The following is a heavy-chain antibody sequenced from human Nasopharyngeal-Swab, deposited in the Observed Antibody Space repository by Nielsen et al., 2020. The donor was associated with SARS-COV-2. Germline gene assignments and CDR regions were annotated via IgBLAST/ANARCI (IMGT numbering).Heavy chain of an antibody. D-gene: IGHD3-10*01. CDR1: GFTFSSYS. CDR2: ISSSSSYI. Sequence: GGSLRLSCAASGFTFSSYSMNWVRQAPGKGLEWVSSISSSSSYIYYADSVKGRFTISRDNSKNTLYLQMNSLRDEDTAVYYCARGSSSIWFGELLSPLDYWGQGTLVTVSS. V-gene: IGHV3-21*01. CDR3: ARGSSSIWFGELLSPLDY. J-gene: IGHJ4*02.